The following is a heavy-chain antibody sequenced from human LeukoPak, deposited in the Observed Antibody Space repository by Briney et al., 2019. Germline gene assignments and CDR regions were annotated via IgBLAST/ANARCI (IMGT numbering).Heavy chain of an antibody. CDR3: ARAHTLDRITMYYFDY. Sequence: GESLKISCKGSGYSFTNYWIGWVRQMPGKGLEWMGIIYPGDSDARYSPSFHGQVTISADKSISTAYLQWSSLKASDTAMYYCARAHTLDRITMYYFDYWGQGTLVTVSS. V-gene: IGHV5-51*01. D-gene: IGHD3-10*02. J-gene: IGHJ4*02. CDR2: IYPGDSDA. CDR1: GYSFTNYW.